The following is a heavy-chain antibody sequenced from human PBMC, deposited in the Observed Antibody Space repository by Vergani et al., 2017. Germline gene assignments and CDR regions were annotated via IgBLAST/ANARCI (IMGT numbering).Heavy chain of an antibody. CDR1: GGSISSGDYY. CDR2: IHYSGRT. Sequence: QVQLQESGPGLVKPSQTLSLTCTVSGGSISSGDYYWSWSRQPPGKGLEWIGYIHYSGRTSHNPSLKSRVTITLDTSKNQFSLKLSSVTAADTAVYYCANKQWVYYYMDVWGKGTTVTVSS. CDR3: ANKQWVYYYMDV. D-gene: IGHD1-26*01. J-gene: IGHJ6*03. V-gene: IGHV4-30-4*01.